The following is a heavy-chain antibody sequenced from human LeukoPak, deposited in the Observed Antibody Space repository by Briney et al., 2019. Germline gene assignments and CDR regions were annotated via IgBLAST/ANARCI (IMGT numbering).Heavy chain of an antibody. CDR3: ARDLANTAMRTHAFDI. V-gene: IGHV3-48*04. CDR2: ISSSSSTI. CDR1: GFTFSSYA. J-gene: IGHJ3*02. D-gene: IGHD5-18*01. Sequence: PGGSLRLSCAASGFTFSSYAMHWVRQAPGKGLEWVSYISSSSSTIYYADSVEGRFTISRDNAKNSLYLQMNSLRAEDTAVYYCARDLANTAMRTHAFDIWGQGTMVTVSS.